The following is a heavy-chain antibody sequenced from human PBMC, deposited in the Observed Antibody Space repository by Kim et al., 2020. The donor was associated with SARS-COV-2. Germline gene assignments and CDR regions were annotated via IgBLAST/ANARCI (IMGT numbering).Heavy chain of an antibody. Sequence: SETLSLTCSVSGGSISSNYWSWIRQPAGKGLEWIGRIYPGGSTNYNPSLKSRVTMSVDTSKNQFSLKLSSVTAAVTAVYYCARRESGSNYFDYWGQGTLVTVSS. D-gene: IGHD1-26*01. CDR1: GGSISSNY. CDR2: IYPGGST. CDR3: ARRESGSNYFDY. V-gene: IGHV4-4*07. J-gene: IGHJ4*02.